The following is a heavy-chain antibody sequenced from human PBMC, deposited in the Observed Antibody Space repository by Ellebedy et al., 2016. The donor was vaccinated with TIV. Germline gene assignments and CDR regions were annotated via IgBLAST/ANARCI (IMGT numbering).Heavy chain of an antibody. V-gene: IGHV3-21*01. CDR2: ISSSSSYI. CDR1: GFTFSSYS. Sequence: PGGSLRLSCAASGFTFSSYSMNWVRQAPGKGLEWVSSISSSSSYIYYADSVKGRFTISRDNAKNSLYLQMNSLRAEDTAVYYCARVGYSYGPLYYYYGMDVWGQGTTVTVSS. D-gene: IGHD5-18*01. J-gene: IGHJ6*02. CDR3: ARVGYSYGPLYYYYGMDV.